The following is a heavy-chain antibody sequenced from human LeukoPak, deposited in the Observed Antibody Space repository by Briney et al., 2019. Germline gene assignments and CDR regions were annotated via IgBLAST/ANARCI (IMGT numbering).Heavy chain of an antibody. CDR2: IYYSGST. Sequence: SETLSLTCTVSGGSISSYYWSWIQQPPGKGLEWIGYIYYSGSTNYNPSLKSRVTISVDTSKNQFSLKLSSVTAADTAVYYCARLGETSEFDYWGQGTLVTVSS. V-gene: IGHV4-59*08. CDR1: GGSISSYY. D-gene: IGHD1-26*01. J-gene: IGHJ4*02. CDR3: ARLGETSEFDY.